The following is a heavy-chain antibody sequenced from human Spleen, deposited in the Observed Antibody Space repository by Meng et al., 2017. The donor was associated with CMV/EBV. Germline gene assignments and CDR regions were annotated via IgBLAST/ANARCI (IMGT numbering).Heavy chain of an antibody. Sequence: ASVKVSCKASGYTFTAHYFHWVRQAPGQGLEWMGWIHPHRGDTNYAQQFQGRVTLTRDTSINTGYMELSRLRSDDTAVYYCARAVGYCSGGSCDWGQGTLVTVSS. CDR3: ARAVGYCSGGSCD. J-gene: IGHJ4*02. CDR2: IHPHRGDT. CDR1: GYTFTAHY. V-gene: IGHV1-2*02. D-gene: IGHD2-15*01.